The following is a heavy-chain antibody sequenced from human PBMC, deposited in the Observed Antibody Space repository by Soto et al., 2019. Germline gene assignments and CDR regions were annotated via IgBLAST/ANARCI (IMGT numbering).Heavy chain of an antibody. CDR3: AKDTKSVDGRDY. CDR1: GYTFTSYG. D-gene: IGHD2-8*01. Sequence: ASVKVSCKASGYTFTSYGISWVRQAPGQGLEWMGWISAYNGNTNYAQKLQGRVTMTKDTSTSTAYMELRSLRAEDTAVYYCAKDTKSVDGRDYWGQGTLVTVSS. J-gene: IGHJ4*02. CDR2: ISAYNGNT. V-gene: IGHV1-18*01.